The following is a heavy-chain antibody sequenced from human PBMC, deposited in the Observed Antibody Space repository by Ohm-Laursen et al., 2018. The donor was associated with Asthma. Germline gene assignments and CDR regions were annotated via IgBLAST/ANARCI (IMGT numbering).Heavy chain of an antibody. CDR2: IIPIFGTA. D-gene: IGHD2-2*01. J-gene: IGHJ6*02. Sequence: ASVKVSCKASGGTFSSYAISWVRQAPGQGLEWMGGIIPIFGTANYAQKFQGRVTITADESTSTAYMELSSLRSEDTAVYYCATLPAAMVHYYYGMDVWGQGTTVTVSS. CDR1: GGTFSSYA. CDR3: ATLPAAMVHYYYGMDV. V-gene: IGHV1-69*01.